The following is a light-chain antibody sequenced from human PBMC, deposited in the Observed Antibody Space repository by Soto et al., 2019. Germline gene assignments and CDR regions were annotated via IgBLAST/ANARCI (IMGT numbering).Light chain of an antibody. CDR2: ANS. CDR3: QSYDSSLSVV. V-gene: IGLV1-40*01. Sequence: QSVLTQPPSVSGAPGQRVTISCTGSRSNIGAGYDVHWYQQLPGTAPKVLIYANSKRPSGVPDRFSGSKSGTSASLAITGLQAEDEADYYCQSYDSSLSVVFGGGTKLTVL. J-gene: IGLJ2*01. CDR1: RSNIGAGYD.